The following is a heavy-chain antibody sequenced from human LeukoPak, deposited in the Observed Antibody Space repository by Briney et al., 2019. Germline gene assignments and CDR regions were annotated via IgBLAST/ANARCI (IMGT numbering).Heavy chain of an antibody. V-gene: IGHV1-8*01. CDR2: MNPNSGNT. CDR3: ARVFCSGGDCYRYFDY. J-gene: IGHJ4*02. CDR1: GYMFTSYD. Sequence: ASVKVSCKSSGYMFTSYDINWVRQATGQGLEWMGWMNPNSGNTGFGQKFQGRVTMTRDTSISTAYMELSSLRSEDTAVYYCARVFCSGGDCYRYFDYWGQGTLVTVSS. D-gene: IGHD2-21*02.